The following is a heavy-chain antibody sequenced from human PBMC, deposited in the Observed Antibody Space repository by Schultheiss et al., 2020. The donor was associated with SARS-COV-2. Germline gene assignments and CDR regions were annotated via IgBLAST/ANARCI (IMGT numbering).Heavy chain of an antibody. CDR1: GFSLSTSGMG. V-gene: IGHV2-5*02. CDR2: IYWDDDQ. D-gene: IGHD4-11*01. CDR3: ARMTTVTRDAFDI. J-gene: IGHJ3*02. Sequence: SGPTLVKPTQTLTLTCTFSGFSLSTSGMGVGWIRQPPGKALEWLAVIYWDDDQRFSPSLRTRLSIAKDTSKNQVILTLTNMDPVDTGTYYCARMTTVTRDAFDIWGQGTMVTVSS.